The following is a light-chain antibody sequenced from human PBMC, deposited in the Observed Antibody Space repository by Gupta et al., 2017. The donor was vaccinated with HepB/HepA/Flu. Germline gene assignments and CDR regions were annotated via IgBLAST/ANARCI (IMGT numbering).Light chain of an antibody. V-gene: IGKV3-15*01. CDR1: QSVSTN. J-gene: IGKJ1*01. CDR3: QQYENWPPWT. Sequence: EIVMTQSQATLSVSPGERATLSCRASQSVSTNLAWYQQKPGQAPRLLIHGASTRATGIPARFSGRGSGTEFTLTISSLQSEGSAVYYCQQYENWPPWTFGQGTKVEIK. CDR2: GAS.